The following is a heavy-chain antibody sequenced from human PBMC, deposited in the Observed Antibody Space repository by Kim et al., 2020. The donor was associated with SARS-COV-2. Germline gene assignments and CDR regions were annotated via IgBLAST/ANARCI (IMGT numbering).Heavy chain of an antibody. D-gene: IGHD6-6*01. J-gene: IGHJ6*02. CDR2: IWYDGSNK. V-gene: IGHV3-33*01. CDR3: AREYSSSWNYYYYGMDV. Sequence: GGSLRLSCAASGFTFSSYGMHWVRQAPGKGLEWVAVIWYDGSNKYYADSVKGRFTISRDNSKNTLYLQMNSLRAEDTAVYYCAREYSSSWNYYYYGMDVWGQGTTVTVSS. CDR1: GFTFSSYG.